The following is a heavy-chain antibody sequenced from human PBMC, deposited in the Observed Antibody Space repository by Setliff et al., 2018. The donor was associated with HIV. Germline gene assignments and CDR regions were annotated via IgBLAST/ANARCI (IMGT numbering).Heavy chain of an antibody. V-gene: IGHV4-34*01. CDR2: INHSGDT. J-gene: IGHJ6*03. Sequence: PGGSLRLSCEASGFMFSAFAMTWLRQPPGKGLERIGVINHSGDTNYNPSLKSRVTISVDTTNSHFSLKLSSVTAADTAVYFCARAQTRPSHYYSYYMDVWGRDHGHRLL. CDR3: ARAQTRPSHYYSYYMDV. CDR1: GFMFSAFA.